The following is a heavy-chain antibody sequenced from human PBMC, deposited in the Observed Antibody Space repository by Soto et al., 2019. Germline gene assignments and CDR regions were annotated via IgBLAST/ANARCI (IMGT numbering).Heavy chain of an antibody. J-gene: IGHJ4*02. CDR1: GYSFASHW. D-gene: IGHD1-26*01. CDR2: IYPGDSDT. CDR3: ARYSGSYWHYLDF. V-gene: IGHV5-51*01. Sequence: PGESLKISCKGSGYSFASHWVAWVRQMPEKGLEWIGTIYPGDSDTKYSSAFRGHVTISADTSVSTAYLQWRNLEATDSAIYYCARYSGSYWHYLDFWGQGTLVTSPQ.